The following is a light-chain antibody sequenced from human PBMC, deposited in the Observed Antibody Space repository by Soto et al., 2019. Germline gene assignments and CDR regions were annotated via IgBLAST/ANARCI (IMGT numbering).Light chain of an antibody. Sequence: DIQMTQSPSSLSASVGDRVTITCRASQSISSYLNWYQQKPGKAPKLVIYAASSLQSGVPSRFSGSGSGTDFTLTISSLQPEDFAAYYCQQSYSTPFTFGPETKVDIK. V-gene: IGKV1-39*01. J-gene: IGKJ3*01. CDR2: AAS. CDR1: QSISSY. CDR3: QQSYSTPFT.